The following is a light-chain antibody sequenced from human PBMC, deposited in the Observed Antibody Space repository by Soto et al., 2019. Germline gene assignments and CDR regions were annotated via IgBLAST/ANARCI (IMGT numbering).Light chain of an antibody. CDR2: GAS. CDR3: QQYNNWLIT. J-gene: IGKJ5*01. Sequence: EIVMTQSPATLSVSPGERATLSCSASQSVSSNLAWYQQKPGQAPRLLIYGASTRATGIPARFSGSGSGTEFTLTISSLQSEDFALYYCQQYNNWLITFGQGTRLEIK. CDR1: QSVSSN. V-gene: IGKV3-15*01.